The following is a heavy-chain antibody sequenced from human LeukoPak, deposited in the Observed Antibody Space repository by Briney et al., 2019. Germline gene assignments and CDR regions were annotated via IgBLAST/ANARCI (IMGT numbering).Heavy chain of an antibody. CDR2: IRYDGSNK. CDR1: GFTFSRYA. Sequence: GPSLTLSCSASGFTFSRYAMHWARQAPGKGLERVAVIRYDGSNKYYAHSVTGRFTLYTDTSKNTLYKQMNSLRGADTAVPYCARDRTGYHGAGSYYIGLFDPWGQGTLVTASS. D-gene: IGHD3-10*01. J-gene: IGHJ5*02. CDR3: ARDRTGYHGAGSYYIGLFDP. V-gene: IGHV3-30-3*01.